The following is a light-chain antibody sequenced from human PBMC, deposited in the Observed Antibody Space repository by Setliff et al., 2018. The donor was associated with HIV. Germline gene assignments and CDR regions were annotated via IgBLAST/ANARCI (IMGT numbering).Light chain of an antibody. CDR1: SSDVGSSNR. V-gene: IGLV2-18*02. CDR2: EVS. CDR3: SSRTSSSTPYV. Sequence: LTQPPSVSGSPGQSVTISCTGTSSDVGSSNRVSWYQQPPGTVPRLMIYEVSSRPSGVPDRFSGSKSGNTASLTISGLQAEDEADYYCSSRTSSSTPYVFGTGTKGTVL. J-gene: IGLJ1*01.